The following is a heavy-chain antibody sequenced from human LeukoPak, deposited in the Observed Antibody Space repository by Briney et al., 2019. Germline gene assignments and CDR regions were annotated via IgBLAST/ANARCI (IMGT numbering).Heavy chain of an antibody. CDR3: ARDACSGGSCYFDY. V-gene: IGHV4-59*01. CDR1: GFPFNTFS. D-gene: IGHD2-15*01. CDR2: INNSGST. J-gene: IGHJ4*02. Sequence: GSLRLSCAASGFPFNTFSITWIRQPPGKGLEWIGFINNSGSTNYNPSLKSRVTISVDTSRNQFSLNLSSVTAADTAVYYCARDACSGGSCYFDYWGQGILVTVSS.